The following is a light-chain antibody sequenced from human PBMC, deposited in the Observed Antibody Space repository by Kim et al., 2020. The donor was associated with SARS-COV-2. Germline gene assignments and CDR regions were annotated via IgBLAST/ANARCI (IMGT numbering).Light chain of an antibody. CDR3: HVWDSSSAPHV. Sequence: SYELTQPPSVSVAPGQTARITCGGNNVGRKSVHWYQQKPGQAPIMVIYYNSDRPSGIPERFSGSNSGDAATLTISRVEVGDEADYYCHVWDSSSAPHVFG. V-gene: IGLV3-21*04. CDR1: NVGRKS. J-gene: IGLJ1*01. CDR2: YNS.